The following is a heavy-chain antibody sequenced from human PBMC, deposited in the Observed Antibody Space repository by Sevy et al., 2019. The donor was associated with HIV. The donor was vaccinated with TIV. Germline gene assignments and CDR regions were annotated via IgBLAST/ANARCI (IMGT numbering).Heavy chain of an antibody. J-gene: IGHJ4*02. CDR2: FKSKRLDGTL. CDR3: ARWKGARSIFDY. CDR1: GFTFGDFA. D-gene: IGHD1-1*01. V-gene: IGHV3-49*04. Sequence: GGCLRLSCTTSGFTFGDFAMSWVRQAPGKGLEWVAFFKSKRLDGTLHHAASVKGRFAISRDNPKGIAYLQMNDLNIEETGVYYCARWKGARSIFDYWGQGALVTVSS.